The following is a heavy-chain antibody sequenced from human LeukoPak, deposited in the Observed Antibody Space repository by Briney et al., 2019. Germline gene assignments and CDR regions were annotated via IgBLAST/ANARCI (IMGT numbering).Heavy chain of an antibody. J-gene: IGHJ6*03. CDR2: IYYSGST. CDR3: ARYTSSTSHYYYYYMDV. V-gene: IGHV4-59*01. Sequence: ASETLSLTCTVSGGSISSYYWSWIRQPPGKGLEWIGYIYYSGSTNYNPSLKSRVTISVDTSKNQFSLKLSSVTAADTVVYYCARYTSSTSHYYYYYMDVWGKGTTVTVSS. D-gene: IGHD2-2*01. CDR1: GGSISSYY.